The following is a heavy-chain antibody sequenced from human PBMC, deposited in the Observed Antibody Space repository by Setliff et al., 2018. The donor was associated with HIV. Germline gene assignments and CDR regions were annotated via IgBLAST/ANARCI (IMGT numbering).Heavy chain of an antibody. CDR1: GDSVSSRSYY. V-gene: IGHV4-61*01. CDR3: ARDRMPMASWAPDK. CDR2: IYTSGST. D-gene: IGHD2-2*01. J-gene: IGHJ4*02. Sequence: SETLSLTCTVSGDSVSSRSYYWSWIRQPPGKGLEWIGRIYTSGSTNYNPSLKGRVTMSVDTSKNQFSLDLSSVTAADTAVYYCARDRMPMASWAPDKWGQGTLVTVS.